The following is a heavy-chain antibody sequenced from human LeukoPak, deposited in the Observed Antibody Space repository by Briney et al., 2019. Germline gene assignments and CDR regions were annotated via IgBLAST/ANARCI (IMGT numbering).Heavy chain of an antibody. CDR3: ARAGRAGDYGYYFDY. V-gene: IGHV4-34*01. CDR1: GGSFSGYY. D-gene: IGHD4-17*01. J-gene: IGHJ4*02. CDR2: INHSGST. Sequence: PSETLSLTCAGYGGSFSGYYWSWIRQPPGKGLEWIGEINHSGSTNYNPSLKSRVTISVDTSKNQFSLKVPSVTAADTAVYYCARAGRAGDYGYYFDYWGRGMLVTVSS.